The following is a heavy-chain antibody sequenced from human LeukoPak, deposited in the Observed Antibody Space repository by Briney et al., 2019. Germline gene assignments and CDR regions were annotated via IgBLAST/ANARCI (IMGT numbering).Heavy chain of an antibody. CDR3: ARARRDYYGSGSYYTIDY. CDR1: GDSVSSNSAA. V-gene: IGHV6-1*01. J-gene: IGHJ4*02. D-gene: IGHD3-10*01. CDR2: TYYRSKWYN. Sequence: SQTLSLTCAISGDSVSSNSAAWNWIRQSPSRGLEWLGRTYYRSKWYNDYAVSVKSRITINPDTSKTQFSLQLNSVTPEDTAVYYCARARRDYYGSGSYYTIDYWGQGTLVTVSS.